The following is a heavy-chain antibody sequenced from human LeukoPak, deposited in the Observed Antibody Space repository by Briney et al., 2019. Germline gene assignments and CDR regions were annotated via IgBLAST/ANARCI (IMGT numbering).Heavy chain of an antibody. CDR3: ARGAGDDFWEDFYYYMDV. CDR1: RFTFSTYP. J-gene: IGHJ6*03. V-gene: IGHV3-30*01. D-gene: IGHD3-3*01. CDR2: ISYDGTNK. Sequence: GGSLRLSCAASRFTFSTYPMHWVRQAPGKGLEWVSLISYDGTNKYYADSVRGRFTISRDNSKNTLPLQMNSLRPEDTAVYYCARGAGDDFWEDFYYYMDVWGKGTTVTVSS.